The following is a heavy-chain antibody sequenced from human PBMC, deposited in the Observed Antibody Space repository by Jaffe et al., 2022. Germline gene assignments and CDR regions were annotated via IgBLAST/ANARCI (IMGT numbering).Heavy chain of an antibody. J-gene: IGHJ4*02. CDR2: IKNDGSNK. CDR1: GFTFSTYG. V-gene: IGHV3-30*02. D-gene: IGHD2-15*01. Sequence: QVQLVESGGGVVQPGGSLRLSCAASGFTFSTYGMRWVRQAPGKGLEWVAYIKNDGSNKYYADSVKGRFTISRDDSKNTLYLQMNSLTTEDTAVYYCARVFCGGGSCNYFDYWGQGTLVTVSS. CDR3: ARVFCGGGSCNYFDY.